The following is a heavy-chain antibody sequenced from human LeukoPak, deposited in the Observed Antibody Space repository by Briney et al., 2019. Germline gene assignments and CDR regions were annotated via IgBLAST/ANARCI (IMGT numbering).Heavy chain of an antibody. Sequence: SGPALVKPTQTLTLTCTFSGFSLSTSGMRVSWIRQPPGKALEWLARIDWDDDKFYSTSLKTRLTISKDTSKNQVVLTMTNMDPVDTATYYCARINPSPRDYYDSSGYYFDYWGQGTLVTVSS. CDR2: IDWDDDK. CDR3: ARINPSPRDYYDSSGYYFDY. V-gene: IGHV2-70*04. D-gene: IGHD3-22*01. CDR1: GFSLSTSGMR. J-gene: IGHJ4*02.